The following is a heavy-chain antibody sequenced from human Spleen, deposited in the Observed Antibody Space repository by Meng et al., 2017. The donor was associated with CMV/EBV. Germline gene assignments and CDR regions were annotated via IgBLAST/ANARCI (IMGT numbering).Heavy chain of an antibody. J-gene: IGHJ6*02. CDR3: ASAHCSGGSCLYYYYYGMDV. V-gene: IGHV4-34*01. CDR1: GGSFSGYY. CDR2: INHSGST. D-gene: IGHD2-15*01. Sequence: SETLSLTCAVYGGSFSGYYWSWIRQPPGKGLEWIGEINHSGSTNYNPSLKSRVTISVDTSKNQFSLKLSSVTAADTAVYYCASAHCSGGSCLYYYYYGMDVWGQGTTVTVSS.